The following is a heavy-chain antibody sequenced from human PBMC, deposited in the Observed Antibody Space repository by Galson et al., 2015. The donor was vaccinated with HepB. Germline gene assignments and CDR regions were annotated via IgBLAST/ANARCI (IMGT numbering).Heavy chain of an antibody. Sequence: SLRLSCAASGFAFRYYAMTWVRQAPGKGLEWVSGISGGGVTTHYADSVKGRFTISRDNSKNTLNLQMNSLRAEDTALYYCAKGERSCSSTTCWYYFDYWGQGTLVTVSS. CDR3: AKGERSCSSTTCWYYFDY. D-gene: IGHD2-2*01. V-gene: IGHV3-23*01. J-gene: IGHJ4*02. CDR2: ISGGGVTT. CDR1: GFAFRYYA.